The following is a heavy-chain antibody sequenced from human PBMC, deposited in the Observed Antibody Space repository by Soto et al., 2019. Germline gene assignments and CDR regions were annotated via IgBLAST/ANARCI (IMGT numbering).Heavy chain of an antibody. V-gene: IGHV4-30-4*08. CDR1: GGSFSGYY. J-gene: IGHJ6*02. CDR3: ARAGYSSGWYRGRYYYGMDV. CDR2: IYYSGST. D-gene: IGHD6-19*01. Sequence: PSETLSLTCAVYGGSFSGYYWTWIRQPPGKGLEWIGYIYYSGSTYYNPSLKSRVTISVDTSKNQFSLKLSSVTAADTAVYYCARAGYSSGWYRGRYYYGMDVWSQGTTVTVSS.